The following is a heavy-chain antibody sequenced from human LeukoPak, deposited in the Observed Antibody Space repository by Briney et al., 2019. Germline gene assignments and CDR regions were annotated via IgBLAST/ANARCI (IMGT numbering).Heavy chain of an antibody. CDR3: ATRSPRDY. CDR1: GFTFSGYE. Sequence: RTGGSLRLSCAASGFTFSGYEMNWVRQAPGKGLEWVSYISSTGNTKYYADSVKGRFTISRDNAKNSLYLQMNSLRAEDTAVYYCATRSPRDYWGQGTLVTVSS. V-gene: IGHV3-48*03. J-gene: IGHJ4*01. CDR2: ISSTGNTK.